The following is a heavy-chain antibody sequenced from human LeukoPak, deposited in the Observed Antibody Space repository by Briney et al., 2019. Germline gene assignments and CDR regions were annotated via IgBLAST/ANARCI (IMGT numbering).Heavy chain of an antibody. CDR1: GFTFDDYY. D-gene: IGHD3-3*02. CDR3: ARDLPTISTWSYFDY. J-gene: IGHJ4*02. V-gene: IGHV3-11*01. CDR2: ISLSGATT. Sequence: GGSLRLSCAASGFTFDDYYMNWIRQAPGTGLEWISCISLSGATTHYADSVKGRFSISRDNAKKSVYLQLNSLRAEDTAVYYCARDLPTISTWSYFDYWSQGTLVTVSS.